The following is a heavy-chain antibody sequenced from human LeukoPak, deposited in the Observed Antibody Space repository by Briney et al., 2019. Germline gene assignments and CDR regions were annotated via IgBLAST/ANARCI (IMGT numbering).Heavy chain of an antibody. D-gene: IGHD1/OR15-1a*01. CDR3: AREGWEQRDTAAFDY. V-gene: IGHV1-2*02. J-gene: IGHJ4*02. CDR2: INVNSGDR. CDR1: GYTFTGHY. Sequence: GASVKVSCKTSGYTFTGHYMHWVRQAPGQGLEWMAWINVNSGDRNSAQKFQGRVTLTRDTSITTAYMDLSGPRSDDTAVYYCAREGWEQRDTAAFDYWGQGTLVTVSS.